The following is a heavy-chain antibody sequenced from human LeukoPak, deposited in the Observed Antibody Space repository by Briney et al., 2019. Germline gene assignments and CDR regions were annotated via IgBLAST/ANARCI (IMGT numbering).Heavy chain of an antibody. D-gene: IGHD2-21*02. CDR1: GYTFTSYY. V-gene: IGHV1-46*01. Sequence: ASVKVSCKASGYTFTSYYMHWVRQAPGQGLEWMGIINPSGGSTSYAQKFQGRVTMTRDTSTSTVYMELSSLRSEDTAVYYCARGAVVVVTANRYRGWFDPWGQGTLVTVS. CDR3: ARGAVVVVTANRYRGWFDP. J-gene: IGHJ5*02. CDR2: INPSGGST.